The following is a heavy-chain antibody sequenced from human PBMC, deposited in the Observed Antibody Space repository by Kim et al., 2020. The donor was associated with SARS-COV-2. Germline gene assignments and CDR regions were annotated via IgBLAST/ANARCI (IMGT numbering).Heavy chain of an antibody. Sequence: YADYVKGRYTISRDNSNNTLYLQMNSLRVMDTAVYYCARGNDFWTAYFDYWGQGALVTVSS. D-gene: IGHD3-3*01. V-gene: IGHV3-66*01. CDR3: ARGNDFWTAYFDY. J-gene: IGHJ4*02.